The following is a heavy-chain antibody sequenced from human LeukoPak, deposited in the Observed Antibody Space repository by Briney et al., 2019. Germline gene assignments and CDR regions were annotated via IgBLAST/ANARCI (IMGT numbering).Heavy chain of an antibody. V-gene: IGHV3-23*01. J-gene: IGHJ4*02. D-gene: IGHD3-9*01. CDR3: ANLHYDILTGYIYYFDY. Sequence: GGSLRLSCAASGITFSSYTMNWVRQAPGKGLEWVSSISGSGASTYYADSVKGRFTISRDNSKNTLYLQMNSLRAEDTAVYYCANLHYDILTGYIYYFDYWGQGTLVTVSS. CDR2: ISGSGAST. CDR1: GITFSSYT.